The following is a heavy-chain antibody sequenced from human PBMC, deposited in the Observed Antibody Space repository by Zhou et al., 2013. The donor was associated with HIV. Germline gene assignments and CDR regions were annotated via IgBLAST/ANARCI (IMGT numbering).Heavy chain of an antibody. V-gene: IGHV1-69*12. Sequence: QVQLLQSGAEVKKPGSSVKVSCQASGGTFNTISWVRQAPGQGFEWMGGIVPISATANYAQKFQGRVTITADEFTSTAYMELSSLRSEDTAMYYCARDRNIYYYDSSVFYYYMDVWGTGTTVTVSS. CDR2: IVPISATA. CDR3: ARDRNIYYYDSSVFYYYMDV. CDR1: GGTFNT. J-gene: IGHJ6*03. D-gene: IGHD3-22*01.